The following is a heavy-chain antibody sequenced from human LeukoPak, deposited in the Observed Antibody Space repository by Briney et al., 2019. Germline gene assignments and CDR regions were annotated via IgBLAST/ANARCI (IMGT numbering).Heavy chain of an antibody. J-gene: IGHJ4*02. CDR3: ARLVAVAGVFDY. D-gene: IGHD6-19*01. V-gene: IGHV4-59*08. CDR1: GVSISNNY. CDR2: IHYSGST. Sequence: SETLSLTCTVSGVSISNNYWSWIRQPPWKGLEWIGYIHYSGSTNDNPSLKSRVTISVDTSKNHFSLKLSSVTAADTAVYYCARLVAVAGVFDYWGQGTLVTVSS.